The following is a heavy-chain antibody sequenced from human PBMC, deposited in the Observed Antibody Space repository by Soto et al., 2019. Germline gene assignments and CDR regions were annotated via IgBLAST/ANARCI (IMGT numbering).Heavy chain of an antibody. D-gene: IGHD6-25*01. J-gene: IGHJ6*02. CDR2: INPNSGGT. CDR3: ARDRTPSARGHYYYYLWMDV. V-gene: IGHV1-2*02. CDR1: GYTFTGYY. Sequence: ASVYVSCKASGYTFTGYYLHWVRPAPGQGLELMGWINPNSGGTNYAQKFQGRVTMTRDTSISTAYMELSRLRSDATAVYYCARDRTPSARGHYYYYLWMDVWCQGTTDTVSS.